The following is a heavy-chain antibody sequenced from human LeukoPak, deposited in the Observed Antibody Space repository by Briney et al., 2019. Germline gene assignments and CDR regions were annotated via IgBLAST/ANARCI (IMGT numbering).Heavy chain of an antibody. Sequence: SETLSLTCTVSGGSISSSSYYWGWFRQPPEKGLEWIGNIYYSGSTYYPPSLKSRVTISVDTSKNQFSLTLSSVTAADTAVYYCARGSPPRRNYDSRGYYSYYFDYWGQGTLVTVSS. D-gene: IGHD3-22*01. CDR3: ARGSPPRRNYDSRGYYSYYFDY. CDR2: IYYSGST. CDR1: GGSISSSSYY. J-gene: IGHJ4*02. V-gene: IGHV4-39*07.